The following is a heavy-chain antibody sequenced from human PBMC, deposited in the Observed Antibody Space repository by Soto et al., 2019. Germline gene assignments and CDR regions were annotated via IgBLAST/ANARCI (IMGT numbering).Heavy chain of an antibody. CDR3: ARSEYYYDIVGNWFDP. CDR1: GDSISSGGYY. D-gene: IGHD3-22*01. Sequence: PSETLSLTCPVAGDSISSGGYYWTWISQHPGKGLEWMGNIYYSGSTYYNPSLKSRVVISVDTSKNQFSLKLTSVTAADTAVYYCARSEYYYDIVGNWFDPWGQGTLVTVSS. V-gene: IGHV4-31*03. J-gene: IGHJ5*02. CDR2: IYYSGST.